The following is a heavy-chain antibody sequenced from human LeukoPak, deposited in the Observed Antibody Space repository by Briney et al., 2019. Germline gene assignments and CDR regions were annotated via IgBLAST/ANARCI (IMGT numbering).Heavy chain of an antibody. Sequence: ASVKVSCKASGYTFINHWMHWVRQAPGQGLEWMGWISGYNGNTNYAQQKLQGRVTMTTDTSTSTAYMELRSLRTDDTALYYCARDLKRGYSSGRYSWGTGSSNDYWGQGTLVTVSS. D-gene: IGHD6-19*01. CDR1: GYTFINHW. CDR3: ARDLKRGYSSGRYSWGTGSSNDY. J-gene: IGHJ4*02. CDR2: ISGYNGNT. V-gene: IGHV1-18*04.